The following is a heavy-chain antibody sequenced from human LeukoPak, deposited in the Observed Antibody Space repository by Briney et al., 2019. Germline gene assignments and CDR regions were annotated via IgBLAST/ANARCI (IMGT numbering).Heavy chain of an antibody. D-gene: IGHD4-17*01. J-gene: IGHJ6*03. V-gene: IGHV4-39*01. Sequence: SETLSLTCTVSGGSISSSSYYWGWIRQPPGKGLEWIGSIYYSGSTYYNPSLKSRVTISVDTSKNQFSLKLSSVTAADTAVYYCARRYGDYVWDYYYMDVWGKGTTVTVSS. CDR1: GGSISSSSYY. CDR3: ARRYGDYVWDYYYMDV. CDR2: IYYSGST.